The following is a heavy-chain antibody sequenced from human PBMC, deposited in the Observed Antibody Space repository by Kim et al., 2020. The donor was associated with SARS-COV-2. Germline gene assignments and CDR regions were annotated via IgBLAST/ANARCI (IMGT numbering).Heavy chain of an antibody. V-gene: IGHV1-46*01. Sequence: ASVKVSCKASGYTFTSYYMHWVRQAPGQGLEWMGIINPSGGSTSYAQKFQGRVTMTRDTSTSTVYMELSSLRSEDTAVYYCARAYRQPTYDYVWGSYRYDPAPFDAFDIWGQGTMVTVSS. CDR3: ARAYRQPTYDYVWGSYRYDPAPFDAFDI. CDR2: INPSGGST. D-gene: IGHD3-16*02. J-gene: IGHJ3*02. CDR1: GYTFTSYY.